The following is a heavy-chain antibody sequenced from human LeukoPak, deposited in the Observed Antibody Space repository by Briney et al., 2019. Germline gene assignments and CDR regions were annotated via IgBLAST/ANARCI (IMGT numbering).Heavy chain of an antibody. CDR1: GFTLSSYS. V-gene: IGHV3-21*01. D-gene: IGHD3-10*01. CDR3: ARGAPGSGSYYTSDAFDI. Sequence: PGGSLRLSCAASGFTLSSYSMNWVRQAPGKGLEWVSSISSSSSYIYYADSVKGRFTISRDNAKNSLYLQMNSLRAEDTAVYYCARGAPGSGSYYTSDAFDIWGQGTMVTVSS. CDR2: ISSSSSYI. J-gene: IGHJ3*02.